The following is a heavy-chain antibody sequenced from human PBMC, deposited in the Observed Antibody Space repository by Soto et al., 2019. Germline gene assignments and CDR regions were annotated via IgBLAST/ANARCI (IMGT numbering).Heavy chain of an antibody. J-gene: IGHJ4*02. V-gene: IGHV3-23*01. D-gene: IGHD3-3*01. Sequence: EVQLLESGGGLVQPGGSLRLSCAASGFTFRRYDMNWVRQAPGKGLEWVSFISGSGSSTYNAESVKGRFTISSDNSRNSLYLQMNSLRAEDTAVYYCAKESSNYPYFDYWGQGTLVTVSS. CDR3: AKESSNYPYFDY. CDR1: GFTFRRYD. CDR2: ISGSGSST.